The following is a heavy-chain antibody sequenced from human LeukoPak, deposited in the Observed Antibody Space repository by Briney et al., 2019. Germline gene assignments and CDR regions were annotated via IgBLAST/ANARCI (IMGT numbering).Heavy chain of an antibody. D-gene: IGHD3-22*01. V-gene: IGHV3-7*01. Sequence: GGSLRLSCVASGFTFSSYWMSWVRQAPGKGLEWVANIKQDGSEKYYVDSVKGRFTISRDNAKNSLYLQMNSLRAEDTAVYYCARAAWLWDPGGQGTLVTVSS. CDR2: IKQDGSEK. CDR3: ARAAWLWDP. J-gene: IGHJ5*02. CDR1: GFTFSSYW.